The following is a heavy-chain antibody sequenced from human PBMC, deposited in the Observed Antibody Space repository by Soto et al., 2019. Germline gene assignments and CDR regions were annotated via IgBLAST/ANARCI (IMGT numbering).Heavy chain of an antibody. CDR1: GFTFSSYW. CDR2: IKQDGSEK. J-gene: IGHJ5*02. CDR3: VKDDFYARFDP. D-gene: IGHD3-3*01. V-gene: IGHV3-7*01. Sequence: GGSLRLSCAASGFTFSSYWMSWVRQAPGKGLEWVANIKQDGSEKYYVDSVKGRFTISRDNSKNTLYLQMSSLRAEDTAVYYCVKDDFYARFDPWGQGTLVTVSS.